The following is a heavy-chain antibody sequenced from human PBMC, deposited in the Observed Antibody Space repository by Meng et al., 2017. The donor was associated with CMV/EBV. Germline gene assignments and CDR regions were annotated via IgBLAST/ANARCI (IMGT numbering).Heavy chain of an antibody. D-gene: IGHD2-2*02. J-gene: IGHJ6*02. CDR1: GYTFTSYD. CDR3: ASGYCSSTSCYKRYYYGMDV. V-gene: IGHV1-8*03. CDR2: MNPNSGNT. Sequence: ASVNVSCKASGYTFTSYDINWVRQATGQGLEWMGWMNPNSGNTGYAQKFQGRVTITRNTSISTAYMELSSLRSEDTAVYYCASGYCSSTSCYKRYYYGMDVWGQGTTVTVSS.